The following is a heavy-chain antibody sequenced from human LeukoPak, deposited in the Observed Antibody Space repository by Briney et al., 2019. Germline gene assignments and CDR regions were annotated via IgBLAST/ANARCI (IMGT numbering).Heavy chain of an antibody. Sequence: GRSLRLSCAASGFTFDDYAMHWVRHAPGKGLEWVSGISWNSGSIGYADSVKGRFTISRDNAKNSLYLQMNSLRAEDTALYYCAKADSYRYFDYWGQGTLVTVSS. CDR3: AKADSYRYFDY. D-gene: IGHD5-18*01. J-gene: IGHJ4*02. V-gene: IGHV3-9*01. CDR1: GFTFDDYA. CDR2: ISWNSGSI.